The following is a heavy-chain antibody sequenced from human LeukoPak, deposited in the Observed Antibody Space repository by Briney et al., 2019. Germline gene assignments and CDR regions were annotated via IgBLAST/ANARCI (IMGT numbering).Heavy chain of an antibody. D-gene: IGHD3-22*01. Sequence: GGSLRLSCAASGFTFSDYYMSWIRQAPGKGLEWVSYISSSGRSIYYADSVKGRFTISRDNAKNSLYLQMNSLRAEDTAAYYCAKDMDSSGYYFDYWGQGTLVTASS. CDR2: ISSSGRSI. J-gene: IGHJ4*02. CDR1: GFTFSDYY. V-gene: IGHV3-11*04. CDR3: AKDMDSSGYYFDY.